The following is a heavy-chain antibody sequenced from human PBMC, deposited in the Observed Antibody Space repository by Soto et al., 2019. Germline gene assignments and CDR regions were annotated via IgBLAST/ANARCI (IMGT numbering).Heavy chain of an antibody. CDR3: ARSPAGYSYGYGADY. Sequence: VGSLRLSCAASGFTFSTYGMHWVRQAPGKGLEWVAVIWYDGSNKYYADSVKGRFTISRDNSNNTLYLQMNSLRAEDTAVYYCARSPAGYSYGYGADYWGQGTLVTVSS. CDR2: IWYDGSNK. D-gene: IGHD5-18*01. V-gene: IGHV3-33*01. J-gene: IGHJ4*02. CDR1: GFTFSTYG.